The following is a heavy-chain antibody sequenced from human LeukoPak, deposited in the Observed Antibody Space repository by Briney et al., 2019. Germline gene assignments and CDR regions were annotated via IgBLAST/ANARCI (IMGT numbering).Heavy chain of an antibody. CDR3: AKGKSLPHYYYYGMDV. CDR1: GFTFSSYA. V-gene: IGHV3-23*01. J-gene: IGHJ6*02. Sequence: PGGSLRLSCAASGFTFSSYAMSWVRQAPGKGLEWVSAISASGGSTYYADSVRGRFTISRDNFKNTLYLQMYSLTAEDTAIYYCAKGKSLPHYYYYGMDVWGQGTTVTASS. CDR2: ISASGGST.